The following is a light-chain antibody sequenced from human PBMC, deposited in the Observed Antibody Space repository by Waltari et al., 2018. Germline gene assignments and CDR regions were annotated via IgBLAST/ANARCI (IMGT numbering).Light chain of an antibody. Sequence: DIQMTQSPSSLSASVGDRVTITCRASQRISSYLNWYQQKPGKAPKLLIYTASSLQSGVPSRFSGSGSGTDFSLTISSLQPEDFATYYCQQGYSNFRTFGRGTKVEIK. V-gene: IGKV1-39*01. CDR2: TAS. CDR3: QQGYSNFRT. J-gene: IGKJ1*01. CDR1: QRISSY.